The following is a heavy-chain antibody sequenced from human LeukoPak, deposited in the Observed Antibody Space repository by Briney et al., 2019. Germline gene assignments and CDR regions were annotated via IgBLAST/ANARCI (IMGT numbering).Heavy chain of an antibody. J-gene: IGHJ5*02. CDR3: ARLVPDLVGWFDP. V-gene: IGHV5-51*01. CDR1: GFSYTSYW. D-gene: IGHD2-2*01. CDR2: IYPGDSDT. Sequence: ESLKMSCKGSGFSYTSYWMGWARQMPGKGLEWMGIIYPGDSDTRYSPSFQGQVTISADKSISTAYLQWRSLKASDTAMYYCARLVPDLVGWFDPWGRGPLVTVSS.